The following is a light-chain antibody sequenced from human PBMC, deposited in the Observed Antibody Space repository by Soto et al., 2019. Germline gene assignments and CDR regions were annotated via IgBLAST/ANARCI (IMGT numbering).Light chain of an antibody. J-gene: IGLJ1*01. CDR1: SSDVGSYNL. Sequence: SVLTQPASVSGSPGQSITISCTGTSSDVGSYNLVSWYQQHPGKAPKLMIYGVSKRPSGVSNRFSGSKSGNTASLTISGLQAEDEADYYCCSYAGSSTYVFGTGTKVTVL. CDR3: CSYAGSSTYV. V-gene: IGLV2-23*02. CDR2: GVS.